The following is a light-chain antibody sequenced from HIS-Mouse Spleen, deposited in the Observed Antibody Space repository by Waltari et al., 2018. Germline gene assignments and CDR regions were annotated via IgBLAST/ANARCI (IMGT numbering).Light chain of an antibody. Sequence: EIVMTQSPATLSVSPGERATLSCRTIQSVSSNLAWYQQKPGQAPRLLIYGASTRATGIPARFSGSGSGTEFTLTISSMQPEDFATYYCQQLNSYPFTFGPGTKVDIK. J-gene: IGKJ3*01. CDR1: QSVSSN. V-gene: IGKV3-15*01. CDR2: GAS. CDR3: QQLNSYPFT.